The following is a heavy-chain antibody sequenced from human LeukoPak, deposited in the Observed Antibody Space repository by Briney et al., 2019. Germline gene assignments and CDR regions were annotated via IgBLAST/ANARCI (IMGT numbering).Heavy chain of an antibody. Sequence: PSETLSLTCTVSGGSISSGSYYWSWIRQPAGKGLEWIGRIYTSGSTNYNPSLKSRVTISVDTSKNQFSLKLSSVTAADTAVYYCARALRFFDPWGQGTLVTVSS. J-gene: IGHJ5*02. CDR2: IYTSGST. CDR3: ARALRFFDP. V-gene: IGHV4-61*02. CDR1: GGSISSGSYY. D-gene: IGHD3-3*01.